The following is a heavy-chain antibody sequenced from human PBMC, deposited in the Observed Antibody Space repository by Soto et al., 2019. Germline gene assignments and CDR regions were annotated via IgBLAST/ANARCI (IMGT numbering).Heavy chain of an antibody. Sequence: QVQLVQSGAEVKKPGASVKVSCEASGYTFSSYHISWVRQASGQGLEWMGGVNPNSNETDYAQKFQGRVTMTGNTSIRTAYMELSSLRSDDTAVYYCVRSGRRSGIDYWGQGTLVTVSS. J-gene: IGHJ4*02. CDR1: GYTFSSYH. V-gene: IGHV1-8*01. CDR3: VRSGRRSGIDY. D-gene: IGHD5-12*01. CDR2: VNPNSNET.